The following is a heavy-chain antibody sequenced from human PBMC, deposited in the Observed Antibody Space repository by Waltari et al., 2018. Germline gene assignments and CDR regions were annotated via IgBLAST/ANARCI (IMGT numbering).Heavy chain of an antibody. CDR2: INHSGRT. Sequence: QVQLQQWGAGLLKRSETLSLTCAVYGGSFSGYYWRWIRQPPGKGLEWIGEINHSGRTNYTPSLKTRFTISLDTSKNQFSLKLSSVTAADPAVDYCARGKVDGSSSNYYYYYLDVWGKGTTVTVSS. CDR3: ARGKVDGSSSNYYYYYLDV. V-gene: IGHV4-34*01. D-gene: IGHD6-6*01. J-gene: IGHJ6*03. CDR1: GGSFSGYY.